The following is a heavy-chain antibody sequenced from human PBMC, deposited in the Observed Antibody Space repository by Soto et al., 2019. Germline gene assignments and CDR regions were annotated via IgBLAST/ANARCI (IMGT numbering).Heavy chain of an antibody. CDR1: GDSISSSNW. D-gene: IGHD1-1*01. CDR2: IYHSGAT. J-gene: IGHJ4*02. CDR3: ARDLGTGTDY. V-gene: IGHV4-4*02. Sequence: QVQLQESGPGLVKPSGTLSLTCAVSGDSISSSNWWSWVRQAPGKGLEWIGEIYHSGATTYNPSRKSRATISVDPSNNHCSLKLTSVNAADTAVYFCARDLGTGTDYWGQGSLVTVAS.